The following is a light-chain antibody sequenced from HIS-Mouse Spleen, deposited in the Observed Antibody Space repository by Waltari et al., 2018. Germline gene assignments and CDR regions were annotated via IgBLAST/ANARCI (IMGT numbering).Light chain of an antibody. CDR2: GAS. V-gene: IGKV3-20*01. Sequence: EIVLTQSPGTLSLSPGERATLSCRASQSGSSSYLAWYQQKPGQAPRLLIYGASSRATGIPDRFSGSGSGTDFTLTIRRLEPEDFAVYYCQQYGSSPPTFGQGTKVEIK. CDR3: QQYGSSPPT. J-gene: IGKJ1*01. CDR1: QSGSSSY.